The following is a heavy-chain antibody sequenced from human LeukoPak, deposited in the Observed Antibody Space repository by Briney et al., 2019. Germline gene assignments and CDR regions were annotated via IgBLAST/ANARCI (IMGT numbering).Heavy chain of an antibody. V-gene: IGHV3-66*01. D-gene: IGHD3-9*01. CDR1: GFIVNTCY. CDR3: TRDPPLTRGYGMDV. J-gene: IGHJ6*02. Sequence: PGGSLRLSCAASGFIVNTCYMSWVRRAPGTGLEWVSVIYTGETTFYADSVKGRFTISRDNSKNTVYLQMNSLRADDTAVYYCTRDPPLTRGYGMDVWGQGTTVTVSS. CDR2: IYTGETT.